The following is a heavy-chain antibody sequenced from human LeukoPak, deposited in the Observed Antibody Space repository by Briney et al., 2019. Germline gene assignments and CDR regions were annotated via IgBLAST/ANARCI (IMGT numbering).Heavy chain of an antibody. Sequence: GGSLRLSCAASGFTFSSYWMHWVRQAPGKGLVWVSRINGDGGSTTYADSVKGRFTISRDNAKNTLYLQMNSLRAEDTAFYYCARDLGDFWSGPRYSFDYWGQGTLVTVSS. J-gene: IGHJ4*02. D-gene: IGHD3-3*01. CDR3: ARDLGDFWSGPRYSFDY. CDR2: INGDGGST. V-gene: IGHV3-74*01. CDR1: GFTFSSYW.